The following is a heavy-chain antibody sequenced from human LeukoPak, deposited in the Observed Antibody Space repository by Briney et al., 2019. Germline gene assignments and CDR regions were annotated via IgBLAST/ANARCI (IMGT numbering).Heavy chain of an antibody. D-gene: IGHD5-24*01. CDR3: AKDHPHGLDY. Sequence: GGSLRLSCAASGFTFSSYGIHWVRQAPGKGLEWVAFIQFDGNNKYYVDSVKGRFTISRDNSKGTLYLQMNSLRDEDAAVYYCAKDHPHGLDYWGQGTLVTVSS. J-gene: IGHJ4*02. V-gene: IGHV3-30*02. CDR2: IQFDGNNK. CDR1: GFTFSSYG.